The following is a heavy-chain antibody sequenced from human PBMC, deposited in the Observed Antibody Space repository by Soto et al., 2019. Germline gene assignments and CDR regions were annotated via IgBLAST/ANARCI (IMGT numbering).Heavy chain of an antibody. CDR3: ARGRVYSGYDWGFDY. CDR2: IIPILGIA. D-gene: IGHD5-12*01. CDR1: GGTFSSYT. Sequence: QVQLVQSGAEVKKPGSSVKVSCKASGGTFSSYTISWVRQAPGQGLEWMGRIIPILGIANYAQKFQGRDTITADKSTSTAYMELSRLRSEYTAVYYCARGRVYSGYDWGFDYWGQGTLVTVSS. V-gene: IGHV1-69*02. J-gene: IGHJ4*02.